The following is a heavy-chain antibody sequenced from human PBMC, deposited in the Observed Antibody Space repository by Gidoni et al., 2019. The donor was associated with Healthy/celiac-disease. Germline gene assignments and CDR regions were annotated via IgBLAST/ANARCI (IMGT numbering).Heavy chain of an antibody. J-gene: IGHJ6*02. D-gene: IGHD2-2*02. CDR2: IAYDGSNK. CDR1: GFTFSSFG. V-gene: IGHV3-30*18. CDR3: AKDGYCSSTSCYTGYYGMDV. Sequence: QVQLVESGGGVVQPGRSLRLSCAASGFTFSSFGLHGVRQAPGKGLEWAAVIAYDGSNKYYADSVKGRFTISRDNSKNTLYLQMNSLRAEDTAVYYCAKDGYCSSTSCYTGYYGMDVWGQGTTVTVSS.